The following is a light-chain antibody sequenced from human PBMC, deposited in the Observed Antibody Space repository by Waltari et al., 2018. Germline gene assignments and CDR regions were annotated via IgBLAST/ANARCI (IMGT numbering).Light chain of an antibody. CDR2: DVT. CDR3: CSYAGSYSFV. V-gene: IGLV2-11*01. J-gene: IGLJ2*01. Sequence: QSALTQPRSVSGSPGQSVTISCTGTSSDVGDYNYVSWYQQNPDKAPKLMIYDVTKRPSGVPDRFAGSKSGNTASLTISGLQAEDEADYYCCSYAGSYSFVFGGGTKLTVL. CDR1: SSDVGDYNY.